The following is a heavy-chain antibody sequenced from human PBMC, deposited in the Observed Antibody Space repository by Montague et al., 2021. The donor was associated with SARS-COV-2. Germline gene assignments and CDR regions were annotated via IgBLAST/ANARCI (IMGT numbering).Heavy chain of an antibody. J-gene: IGHJ4*02. D-gene: IGHD3-9*01. CDR3: ARIRDYDILTGSYSGFDY. Sequence: PALVKPTQTLTLTCTFSGFSLSTSGMCVSWIRQPPGKALEWLAVIDWDDDKYYSTSQKTRLTISKDTSKNQVVLTMTNMDPVDTATYYCARIRDYDILTGSYSGFDYWGQGTRVTVSS. CDR2: IDWDDDK. V-gene: IGHV2-70*01. CDR1: GFSLSTSGMC.